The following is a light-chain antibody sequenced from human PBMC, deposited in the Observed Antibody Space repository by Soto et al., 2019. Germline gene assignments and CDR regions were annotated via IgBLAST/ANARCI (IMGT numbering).Light chain of an antibody. V-gene: IGKV3-15*01. Sequence: EVVMTQSPATLSVSPGERAPSSCRASQRIGGALAWYQRKPGQAPRLLIFGASTRAAGIPARFSGSGSGTDFTLTISSLQSEDFAVYYCQQYNDWPPITFGQGTKLEIK. CDR3: QQYNDWPPIT. CDR1: QRIGGA. CDR2: GAS. J-gene: IGKJ2*01.